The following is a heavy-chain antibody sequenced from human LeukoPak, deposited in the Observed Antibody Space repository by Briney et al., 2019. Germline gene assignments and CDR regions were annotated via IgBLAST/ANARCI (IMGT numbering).Heavy chain of an antibody. D-gene: IGHD6-13*01. Sequence: ASVKVSCKASGYTFTGYFIHWVRQAPRQGLEWMGWIYPNSGGTNFAQKFQGRVTMTWDTSISTAYMELSRLRSDDTAVYFCARVWERSSSSWPFDYWGQGTLVTVSS. CDR1: GYTFTGYF. CDR3: ARVWERSSSSWPFDY. J-gene: IGHJ4*02. CDR2: IYPNSGGT. V-gene: IGHV1-2*02.